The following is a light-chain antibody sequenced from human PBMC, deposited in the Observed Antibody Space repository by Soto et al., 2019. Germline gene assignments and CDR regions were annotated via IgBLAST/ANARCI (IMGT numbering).Light chain of an antibody. CDR2: AAS. Sequence: EVVVTQSPATLSLSPGESATLSCRASQNVGHNLAWYQQTPGQAPRLLIYAASDIATGIPARFRGSGSDTDVTLPITSVEPEDVAVYYCQQRSRWPRDTFGQGTKLEIK. V-gene: IGKV3-11*01. CDR1: QNVGHN. CDR3: QQRSRWPRDT. J-gene: IGKJ2*01.